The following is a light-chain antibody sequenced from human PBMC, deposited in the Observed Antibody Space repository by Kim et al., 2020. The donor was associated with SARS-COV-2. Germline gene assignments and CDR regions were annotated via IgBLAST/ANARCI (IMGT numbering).Light chain of an antibody. Sequence: VSPGERVTLSGRASESASINLAWYQQKPGQAPRLLISAASSRAPGIPGRFSGSGSGTEFTLTITSLQSEDFAVYYCQQYDSWPRTFGQGTKVDIK. CDR3: QQYDSWPRT. J-gene: IGKJ1*01. CDR2: AAS. CDR1: ESASIN. V-gene: IGKV3-15*01.